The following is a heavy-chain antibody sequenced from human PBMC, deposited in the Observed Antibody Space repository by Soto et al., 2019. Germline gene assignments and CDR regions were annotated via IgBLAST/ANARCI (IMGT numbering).Heavy chain of an antibody. CDR3: ARSPSYTSGFDR. J-gene: IGHJ4*02. CDR2: SYTGGYT. CDR1: GFTVSNTF. Sequence: GGSLRLSCAASGFTVSNTFMSWVRQAPGKGLEWVSVSYTGGYTNYAVSVKGRFTISRDNSKNTLYLQMNNLRAEDTAMYFCARSPSYTSGFDRWGQGTLVTISS. D-gene: IGHD6-19*01. V-gene: IGHV3-53*01.